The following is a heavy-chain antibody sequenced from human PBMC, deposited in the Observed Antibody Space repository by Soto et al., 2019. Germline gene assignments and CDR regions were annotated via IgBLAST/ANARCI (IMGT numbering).Heavy chain of an antibody. CDR1: GFTFSSYG. CDR3: ARADLDSSSWYRVEYYGMDV. D-gene: IGHD6-13*01. CDR2: ISYDGSNK. Sequence: PGGSLRLSCAASGFTFSSYGMHWVRQAPGKGLEWVAVISYDGSNKYYADSVKGRFTISRGNSKNTLYLQMNSLRAEDTAVYYCARADLDSSSWYRVEYYGMDVWGQGTTVTVSS. J-gene: IGHJ6*02. V-gene: IGHV3-30*03.